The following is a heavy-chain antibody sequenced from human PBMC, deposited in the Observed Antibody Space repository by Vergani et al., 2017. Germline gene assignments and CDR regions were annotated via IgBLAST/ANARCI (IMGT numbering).Heavy chain of an antibody. CDR2: IYYSGST. D-gene: IGHD5-18*01. V-gene: IGHV4-31*03. J-gene: IGHJ4*02. CDR3: ARGPRGYSYGPFGY. CDR1: GGSISSGGYY. Sequence: QVQLQESGPGLVKPSQTLSLTCTVSGGSISSGGYYWSWIRQHPGKGLEWIGDIYYSGSTYYNPSLTSRVTISVDTSKNQFSLKLSSVTAADTAVYYCARGPRGYSYGPFGYWGQGTLVTVSS.